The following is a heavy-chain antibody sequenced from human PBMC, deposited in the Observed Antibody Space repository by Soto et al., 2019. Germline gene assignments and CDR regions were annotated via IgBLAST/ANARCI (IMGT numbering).Heavy chain of an antibody. CDR2: IYSGGST. V-gene: IGHV3-53*04. D-gene: IGHD3-10*02. Sequence: GGSLRLSCAASGFTVSSNYMSWVRQAPGKGLEWVSVIYSGGSTYYADSVKGRFTISRHNSKNTLYLQMNSLRAEDTAVYYCARVVQGGGYYYYYMDVWGKGTTVTVSS. CDR3: ARVVQGGGYYYYYMDV. J-gene: IGHJ6*03. CDR1: GFTVSSNY.